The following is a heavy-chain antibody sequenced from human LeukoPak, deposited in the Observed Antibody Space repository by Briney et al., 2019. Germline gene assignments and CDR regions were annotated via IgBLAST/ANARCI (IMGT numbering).Heavy chain of an antibody. J-gene: IGHJ4*02. CDR1: GDSFTSLY. CDR3: ARYSGIYGHDN. D-gene: IGHD3-10*01. Sequence: PSETLSLPCTVSGDSFTSLYWSWVRQPAGKGLEWIGHFFSSGTSSGTTKYNPSFESRATISVDKSKNQFSLKLTSVTAADTAVYYCARYSGIYGHDNWGQGTLVTVSS. V-gene: IGHV4-4*07. CDR2: FFSSGTSSGTT.